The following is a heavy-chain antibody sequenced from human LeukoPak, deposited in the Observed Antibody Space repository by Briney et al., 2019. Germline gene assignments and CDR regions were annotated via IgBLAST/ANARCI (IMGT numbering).Heavy chain of an antibody. CDR3: ARDATAVAGKVFDY. J-gene: IGHJ4*02. D-gene: IGHD6-19*01. Sequence: ASVKVSCKASGYTFTSYGISWVRQAPGQGLEWMGWISAYNGNTNYAQKLQGRVTMTTDKSTSTAYMELSSLRSEDTAVYYCARDATAVAGKVFDYWGQGTLVTVSS. V-gene: IGHV1-18*01. CDR2: ISAYNGNT. CDR1: GYTFTSYG.